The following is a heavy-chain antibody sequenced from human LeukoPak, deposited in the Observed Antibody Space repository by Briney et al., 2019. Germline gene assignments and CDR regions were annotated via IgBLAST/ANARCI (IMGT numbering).Heavy chain of an antibody. V-gene: IGHV3-9*01. CDR2: ISWNSGSI. J-gene: IGHJ4*02. CDR3: AKDSYYYDSSGYYGNFDY. Sequence: GRSPRLSCAASGFTFDDYAMHWVRQAPGKGLEWVSGISWNSGSIGYADSVKGRFTISRDNAKNSLYLQMNSLRAEDTALYYCAKDSYYYDSSGYYGNFDYWGQGTLVTVSS. D-gene: IGHD3-22*01. CDR1: GFTFDDYA.